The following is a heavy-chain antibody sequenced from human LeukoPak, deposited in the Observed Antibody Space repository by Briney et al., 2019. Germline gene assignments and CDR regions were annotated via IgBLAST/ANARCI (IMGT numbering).Heavy chain of an antibody. CDR2: ISTYNGNT. J-gene: IGHJ4*02. V-gene: IGHV1-18*01. D-gene: IGHD6-13*01. CDR1: GYTFTSYG. CDR3: ARVISVAGTGLYFDY. Sequence: PSVKVSCKASGYTFTSYGNSWVRQAPGQGLERMGWISTYNGNTNYAQKFQGRVTMTTDTSTSTAYMELRSLTADDTAVYFCARVISVAGTGLYFDYWGQGTLVTVSS.